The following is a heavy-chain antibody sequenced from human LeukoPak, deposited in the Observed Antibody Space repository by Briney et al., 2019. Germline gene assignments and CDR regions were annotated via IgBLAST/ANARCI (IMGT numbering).Heavy chain of an antibody. V-gene: IGHV3-15*01. CDR1: GFTFSNAW. Sequence: GGSLRLSCAASGFTFSNAWMSWVRQAPGKGLVWVGRIKSKTDGGTTDYAAPVKGRFTIPRDDSKNTLYLQMNSLKTEDTAVYYCTTLSPLTYYYDSSGYYYSDYWGQGTLVTVSS. J-gene: IGHJ4*02. CDR3: TTLSPLTYYYDSSGYYYSDY. CDR2: IKSKTDGGTT. D-gene: IGHD3-22*01.